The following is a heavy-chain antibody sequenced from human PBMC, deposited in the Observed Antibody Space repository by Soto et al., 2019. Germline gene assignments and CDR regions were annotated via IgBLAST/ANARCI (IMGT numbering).Heavy chain of an antibody. Sequence: GASVKVSCKASGYTFTGYYMHWVRQAPGQGLEWMGWINPNSGGTNYAQKFQGWVTITRDTSISTAYMELSRLRSDDTAVYYCAMGSGSFQNWFDPWGQGTLVTVSS. D-gene: IGHD3-10*01. CDR1: GYTFTGYY. J-gene: IGHJ5*02. V-gene: IGHV1-2*04. CDR2: INPNSGGT. CDR3: AMGSGSFQNWFDP.